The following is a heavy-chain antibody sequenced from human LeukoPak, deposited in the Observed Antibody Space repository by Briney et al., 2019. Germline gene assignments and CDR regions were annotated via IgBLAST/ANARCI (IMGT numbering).Heavy chain of an antibody. D-gene: IGHD1-26*01. CDR3: AKETSSGNFVTIDC. J-gene: IGHJ4*02. CDR2: ISGSGGST. Sequence: GGSLRLSCAASGFTFSSYAMSWVRQAPGKGLEWVSAISGSGGSTYYADSVKGRFTISRDNSRNTLYLQMNSLRAEDTAVYYCAKETSSGNFVTIDCWGQGTLVTVSS. CDR1: GFTFSSYA. V-gene: IGHV3-23*01.